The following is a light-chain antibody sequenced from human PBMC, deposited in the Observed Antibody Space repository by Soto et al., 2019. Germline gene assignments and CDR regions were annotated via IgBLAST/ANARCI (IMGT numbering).Light chain of an antibody. CDR3: QQRSNWPRT. Sequence: EIVLTQSPATLSLSPGERATLSCRASQSFSSYLAWCQQKPGQAPRLLIYDASNRATGIPARFSGSGSGTDFTLTISSLEPEDFAVYYCQQRSNWPRTFGQGTKVDI. V-gene: IGKV3-11*01. CDR1: QSFSSY. CDR2: DAS. J-gene: IGKJ1*01.